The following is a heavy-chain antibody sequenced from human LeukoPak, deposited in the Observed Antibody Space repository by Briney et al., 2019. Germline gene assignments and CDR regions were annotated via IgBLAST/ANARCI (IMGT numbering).Heavy chain of an antibody. CDR3: ARRLEYVAYNWFDP. D-gene: IGHD6-6*01. CDR2: IYTNENT. CDR1: GGSISIYY. V-gene: IGHV4-4*07. J-gene: IGHJ5*02. Sequence: SETLSLTCTVSGGSISIYYWNWIRQPAGKGLEWIGRIYTNENTFFNPSLKSRVTMSVDTSKNQFSLQLTSVTAADAAVYYCARRLEYVAYNWFDPWGQGTLVTVSS.